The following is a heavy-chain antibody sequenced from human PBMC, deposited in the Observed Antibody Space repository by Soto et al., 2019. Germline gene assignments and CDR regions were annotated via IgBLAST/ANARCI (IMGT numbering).Heavy chain of an antibody. V-gene: IGHV3-21*01. J-gene: IGHJ4*02. CDR3: ARDSFGTAEAGPIFDY. CDR1: GFTFSSYS. D-gene: IGHD6-13*01. CDR2: ISSNSSDK. Sequence: GGSLRLSCAASGFTFSSYSMHWVRQAPGKGLEWVSSISSNSSDKYYADSVKGRFTISRDNAKNSLYLQMNSLRAEDTAVYYCARDSFGTAEAGPIFDYWGQGTLVTVSS.